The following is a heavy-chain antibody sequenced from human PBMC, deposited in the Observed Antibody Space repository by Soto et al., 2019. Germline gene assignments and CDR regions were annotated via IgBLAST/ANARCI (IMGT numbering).Heavy chain of an antibody. J-gene: IGHJ4*02. Sequence: PGKGLEWVSLVSATAGTTYYTDPVKGAFTISRDNSRNPVYLQMNSLRADNTAVFYCEKDRLAGGFSHRAQGTLLPISS. V-gene: IGHV3-23*01. D-gene: IGHD3-16*01. CDR2: VSATAGTT. CDR3: EKDRLAGGFSH.